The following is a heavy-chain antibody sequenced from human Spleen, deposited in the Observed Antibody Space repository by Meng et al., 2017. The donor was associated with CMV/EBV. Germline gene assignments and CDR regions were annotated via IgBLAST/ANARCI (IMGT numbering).Heavy chain of an antibody. Sequence: SSNSAAWNWIRQSPSGSLEWLGRTNNRYKWYNDYAVSVKSRITISPDTSKNQFSLQLNSVTPGDTAIYYCTRDAGDTGGYFENWFAPWGQGTLVTVSS. CDR1: SSNSAA. J-gene: IGHJ5*02. CDR3: TRDAGDTGGYFENWFAP. D-gene: IGHD1-26*01. V-gene: IGHV6-1*01. CDR2: TNNRYKWYN.